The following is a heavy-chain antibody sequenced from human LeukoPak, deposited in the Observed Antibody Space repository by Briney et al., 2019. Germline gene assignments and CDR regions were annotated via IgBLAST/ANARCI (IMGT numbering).Heavy chain of an antibody. V-gene: IGHV4-34*01. D-gene: IGHD5-24*01. CDR3: ARGGLDGYNPPGY. Sequence: PSETLSLTCAVYGGSFSGCYWSWIRQPPGKGLEGIGEINHSGSTNYNPSLKSRVTISVDTSKNQFSLKLSSVTAADTAVYYCARGGLDGYNPPGYWGQGTLVTVSS. CDR2: INHSGST. J-gene: IGHJ4*02. CDR1: GGSFSGCY.